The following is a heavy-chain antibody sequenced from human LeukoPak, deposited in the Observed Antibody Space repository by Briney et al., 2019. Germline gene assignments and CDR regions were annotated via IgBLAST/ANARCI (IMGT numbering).Heavy chain of an antibody. CDR3: AKDRGFCSGGSCYSGY. V-gene: IGHV3-23*01. Sequence: GGSLRLSCAASGFTFSSYAMSWVRQAPGKGLERVSAISGSGGSTYYADSVKGRFTIARDNSKNTLYLQMNSLRAEDTAVYYCAKDRGFCSGGSCYSGYWGQGTLVTVSS. CDR1: GFTFSSYA. J-gene: IGHJ4*02. D-gene: IGHD2-15*01. CDR2: ISGSGGST.